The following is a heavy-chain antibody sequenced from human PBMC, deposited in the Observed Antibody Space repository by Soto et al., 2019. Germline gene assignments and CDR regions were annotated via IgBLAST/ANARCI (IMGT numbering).Heavy chain of an antibody. CDR1: GFTFSSYA. J-gene: IGHJ4*02. D-gene: IGHD3-3*01. Sequence: GGSLRLSCAASGFTFSSYAMSWVRQAPGKGLEWVSAISGSGGSTYYADSVRGRFTISRDNSKNTLYLQMNSLRAEDTAVYYCAKAPGWVIILDWGQGTLVTVSS. V-gene: IGHV3-23*01. CDR3: AKAPGWVIILD. CDR2: ISGSGGST.